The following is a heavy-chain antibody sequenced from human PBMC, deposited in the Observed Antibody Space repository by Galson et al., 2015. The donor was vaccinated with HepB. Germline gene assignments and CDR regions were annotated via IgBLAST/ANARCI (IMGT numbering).Heavy chain of an antibody. V-gene: IGHV3-11*04. CDR1: GFTFSDYY. D-gene: IGHD6-13*01. CDR3: ARDEYSSRIPFDI. CDR2: ISSSGSTI. Sequence: SLRLSCAASGFTFSDYYMSWIRQAPGKGLEWVSYISSSGSTIYYADSVKGRFTISRDNAKNSLYLQMNSLRAEDTAVYYCARDEYSSRIPFDIWGQGTMVTVSS. J-gene: IGHJ3*02.